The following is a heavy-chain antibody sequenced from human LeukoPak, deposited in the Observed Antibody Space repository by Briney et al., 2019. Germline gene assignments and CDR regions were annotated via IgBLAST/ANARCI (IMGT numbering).Heavy chain of an antibody. V-gene: IGHV3-23*01. CDR2: ISGSGSST. Sequence: GGSLRLSCAASGFIFRSNTMSWGRQAPGRGLEWVSVISGSGSSTYYADSVKGRFTISRDNSMNTLYLQMNSLRAEDTAVYYCAGSTGYSTTWYRAPLDYWGQGTLVTVSS. CDR3: AGSTGYSTTWYRAPLDY. D-gene: IGHD6-13*01. J-gene: IGHJ4*01. CDR1: GFIFRSNT.